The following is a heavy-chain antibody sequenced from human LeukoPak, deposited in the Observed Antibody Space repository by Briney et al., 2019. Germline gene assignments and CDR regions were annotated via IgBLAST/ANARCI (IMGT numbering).Heavy chain of an antibody. CDR3: ARPGSIALTYNWFDP. D-gene: IGHD6-6*01. CDR1: GGSFSGYY. Sequence: SETLSLTCAVYGGSFSGYYWSWIRQPPGKGLGWVGEINHSGSTNYNQSLKHRVTISVDTSKNQFSLKLSSVTAADTAVYYCARPGSIALTYNWFDPWGQGTLVTVSS. CDR2: INHSGST. J-gene: IGHJ5*02. V-gene: IGHV4-34*01.